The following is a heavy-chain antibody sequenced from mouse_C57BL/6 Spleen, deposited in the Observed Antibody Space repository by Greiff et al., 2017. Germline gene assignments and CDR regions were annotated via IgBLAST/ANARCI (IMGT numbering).Heavy chain of an antibody. Sequence: VQLKQSGPELVKPGASVKISCKASGYTFTDYYMNWVKQSHGKSLEWIGDINPNNGGTSYNQKFKGKATLTVDKSSSTAYMELRSLTSEDSAVYYCARGDYGGYFDVWGTGTTVTVSS. CDR2: INPNNGGT. CDR1: GYTFTDYY. D-gene: IGHD1-1*02. CDR3: ARGDYGGYFDV. J-gene: IGHJ1*03. V-gene: IGHV1-26*01.